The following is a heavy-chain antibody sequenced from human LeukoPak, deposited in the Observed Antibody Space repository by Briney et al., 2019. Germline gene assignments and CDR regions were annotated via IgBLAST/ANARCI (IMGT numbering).Heavy chain of an antibody. V-gene: IGHV3-23*01. J-gene: IGHJ3*02. D-gene: IGHD2-2*01. CDR1: GFTFSSCA. CDR3: ASDIVVVPARDAFDI. CDR2: ISGSGGIT. Sequence: GGSLRLSCAASGFTFSSCAMNWVRQAPGKGLEWVSGISGSGGITHYADSVKGRFTISRDNSKNTLYLQMNSLRAEDTAVYYCASDIVVVPARDAFDIWGQGTMVTVSS.